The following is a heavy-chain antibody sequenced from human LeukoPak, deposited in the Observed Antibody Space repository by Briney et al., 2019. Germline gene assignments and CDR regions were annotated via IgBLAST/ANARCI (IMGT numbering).Heavy chain of an antibody. CDR3: AKRRGLELLYYYYMDV. Sequence: GGSLRLSCTASGFTFSSYAMSWVRQAPGKGLEWVSAISGSGGSTYYADSVKGRFTISRDNSKNTLYLQINSLRAEDTAVYYCAKRRGLELLYYYYMDVWGKGTTVTVSS. CDR2: ISGSGGST. V-gene: IGHV3-23*01. J-gene: IGHJ6*03. CDR1: GFTFSSYA. D-gene: IGHD1-7*01.